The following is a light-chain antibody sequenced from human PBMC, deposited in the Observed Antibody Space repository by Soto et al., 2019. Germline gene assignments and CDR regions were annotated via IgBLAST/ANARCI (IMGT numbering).Light chain of an antibody. J-gene: IGLJ1*01. CDR2: GNG. Sequence: QSVLTQPPSVSGAPGQRVTISCSGTSSSLGAVYEVPWYQQLPGTAPKLVISGNGNRPSGVPDRLSASKSGTSASLAITGVQAEDEGHYYCQSYDKRLTAYVFGTGTKLTVL. V-gene: IGLV1-40*01. CDR3: QSYDKRLTAYV. CDR1: SSSLGAVYE.